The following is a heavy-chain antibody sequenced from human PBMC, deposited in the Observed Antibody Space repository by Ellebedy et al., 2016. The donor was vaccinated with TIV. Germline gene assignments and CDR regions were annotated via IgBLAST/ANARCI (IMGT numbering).Heavy chain of an antibody. V-gene: IGHV4-34*01. CDR1: GGSFSGYY. J-gene: IGHJ1*01. D-gene: IGHD6-6*01. CDR3: ARGPLRRGVAARPPHLAYFQH. Sequence: SETLSLXXAVYGGSFSGYYWTWIRQPPGTGLEWIGEINHSGSTNYNPSLKSRVTISVDTSKNQFSLKLSSVTAADTAVYYCARGPLRRGVAARPPHLAYFQHWGQGTLVTVSS. CDR2: INHSGST.